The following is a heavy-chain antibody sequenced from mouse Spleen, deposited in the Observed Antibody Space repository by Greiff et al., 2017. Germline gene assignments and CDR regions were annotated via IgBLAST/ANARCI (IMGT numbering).Heavy chain of an antibody. D-gene: IGHD1-1*01. J-gene: IGHJ4*01. CDR3: ARMNYGSSFYYDMDY. CDR1: GYTLTSYT. V-gene: IGHV1-4*01. CDR2: INPTSGYT. Sequence: QVQLQQSGAELVRPGASVKMSCKASGYTLTSYTMLWVKQRPGPGLEWIGYINPTSGYTQSNQKFKDKATLTADKSSSTAYMQLSSLTCEDSAVYYCARMNYGSSFYYDMDYWGQGTSVTVSS.